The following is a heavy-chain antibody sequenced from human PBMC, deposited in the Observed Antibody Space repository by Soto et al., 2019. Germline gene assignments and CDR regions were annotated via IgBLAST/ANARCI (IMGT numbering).Heavy chain of an antibody. J-gene: IGHJ4*02. V-gene: IGHV1-3*01. CDR3: TRESAWNYDSSGYYY. D-gene: IGHD3-22*01. Sequence: RASVKVSCKASGYTFSRYTMHWVRQAPGQRLEWMGWINAGNGNTEYSQKFQGRVTITRDTSASTAYMELSSLRSEDTAVYYCTRESAWNYDSSGYYYWGQGTLVTVSS. CDR1: GYTFSRYT. CDR2: INAGNGNT.